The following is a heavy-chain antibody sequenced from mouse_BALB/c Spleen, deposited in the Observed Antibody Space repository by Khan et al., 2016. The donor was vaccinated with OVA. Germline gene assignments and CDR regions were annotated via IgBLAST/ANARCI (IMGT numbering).Heavy chain of an antibody. CDR3: ASGRYCGSNPLMDY. D-gene: IGHD1-1*01. Sequence: VQLQESGAELVKPGASVKLSCKASGYTFTSYDINWVRQRPEQGLEWIGWIFTGTGNIKSNEKFKGKATLTTDKSSSTAFMPFSTLTSVDSAAFFVASGRYCGSNPLMDYWGHGTSVTVSS. J-gene: IGHJ4*01. CDR1: GYTFTSYD. V-gene: IGHV1S56*01. CDR2: IFTGTGNI.